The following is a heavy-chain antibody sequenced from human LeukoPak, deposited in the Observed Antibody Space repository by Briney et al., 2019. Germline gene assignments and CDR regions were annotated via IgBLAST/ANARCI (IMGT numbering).Heavy chain of an antibody. CDR1: GGSFSGYY. J-gene: IGHJ5*02. Sequence: PSETLSLTCAVYGGSFSGYYWSWIRQPPGKGLEWIGEINHSGSTNYNPSLKSRVTISVDTSKNQFSLKLSSVTAADTAVYYCARGGVYSSSRREYWFDPWGQGTLVTVSS. V-gene: IGHV4-34*01. CDR2: INHSGST. D-gene: IGHD6-6*01. CDR3: ARGGVYSSSRREYWFDP.